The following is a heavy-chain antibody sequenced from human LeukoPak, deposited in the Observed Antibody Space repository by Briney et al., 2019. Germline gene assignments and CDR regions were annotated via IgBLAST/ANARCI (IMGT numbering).Heavy chain of an antibody. CDR3: ARHVGNYYDSRGYPSDY. CDR2: IDPSDSYT. CDR1: GYSFTSYW. D-gene: IGHD3-22*01. Sequence: GESLKISCKGSGYSFTSYWITWVRQMPGKGLEWMGRIDPSDSYTDYSPSFQGHVTISADKSISTAYLQWSSLKAPDTAIYYCARHVGNYYDSRGYPSDYWGQGTLVTVSS. V-gene: IGHV5-10-1*01. J-gene: IGHJ4*02.